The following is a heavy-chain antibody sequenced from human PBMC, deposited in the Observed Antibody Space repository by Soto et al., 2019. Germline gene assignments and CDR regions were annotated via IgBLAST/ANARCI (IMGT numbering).Heavy chain of an antibody. V-gene: IGHV3-21*01. CDR1: GFNFNSYT. J-gene: IGHJ6*02. D-gene: IGHD2-15*01. CDR2: ISSSGYI. CDR3: ARDCSGGSCYPGMDV. Sequence: EVQLVESGGGLVKPGGSLRLSCAASGFNFNSYTINWVRQAPGKRLEWLSSISSSGYIFSTDSVGGRFTISRDNAKNSVYLQITSLRAEDTAVYFCARDCSGGSCYPGMDVWGQGTTVTVSS.